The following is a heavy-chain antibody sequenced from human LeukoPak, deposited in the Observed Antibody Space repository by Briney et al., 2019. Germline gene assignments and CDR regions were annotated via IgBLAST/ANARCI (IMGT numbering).Heavy chain of an antibody. CDR2: IKQDGSGK. CDR3: ARDSESWTVAGPRFDY. CDR1: EFTFSDYW. J-gene: IGHJ4*02. Sequence: SGGSLRLSCAASEFTFSDYWMSWVRQAPGKGLEWVANIKQDGSGKYYVDSVKGRFTISRDNAKNSLYLQMNTLRVEDTAVYYCARDSESWTVAGPRFDYWGQGTLVTVST. D-gene: IGHD6-19*01. V-gene: IGHV3-7*01.